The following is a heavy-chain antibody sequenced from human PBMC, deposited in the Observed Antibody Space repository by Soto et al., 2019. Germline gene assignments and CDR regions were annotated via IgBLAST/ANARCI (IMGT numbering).Heavy chain of an antibody. CDR2: IDPSDSYT. V-gene: IGHV5-10-1*01. J-gene: IGHJ6*02. CDR3: ASSPRGYCSSTSCRELGNYYGMDV. CDR1: GYSFNSYW. Sequence: GESLPISYKGSGYSFNSYWISWVRQMPGKALEWMGRIDPSDSYTNYSPSFQGHVTISADKSISTAYLQWSSLKASDTAMYYCASSPRGYCSSTSCRELGNYYGMDVWGQGTTVTVSS. D-gene: IGHD2-2*01.